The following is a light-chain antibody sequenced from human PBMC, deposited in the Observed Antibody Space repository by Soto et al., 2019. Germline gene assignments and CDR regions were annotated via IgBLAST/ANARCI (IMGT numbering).Light chain of an antibody. CDR2: AAS. V-gene: IGKV1-39*01. Sequence: DIQLPQSPSSLSASVRDTVTITCRASQSISVHLNWYQQKPGEVPKLLIYAASNLHSGVPSRFSGSGSETDFALTISSLQPEDFATYYCQQSYITPYNFGQGTRLEIK. J-gene: IGKJ2*01. CDR3: QQSYITPYN. CDR1: QSISVH.